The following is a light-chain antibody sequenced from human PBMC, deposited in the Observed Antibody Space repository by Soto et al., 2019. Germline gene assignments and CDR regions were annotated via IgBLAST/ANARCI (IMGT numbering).Light chain of an antibody. J-gene: IGLJ3*02. Sequence: QAVLTQPPSVSGAPGQRVTISCTVITSNIGAGYVVHWYQHLPGIAPKLLIYGNNTRPSRVSDRYSGAMSVTSASLTLTGLQAEDGAEYYCQSQDRSLSASVFGGGTKLTVL. CDR1: TSNIGAGYV. CDR3: QSQDRSLSASV. CDR2: GNN. V-gene: IGLV1-40*01.